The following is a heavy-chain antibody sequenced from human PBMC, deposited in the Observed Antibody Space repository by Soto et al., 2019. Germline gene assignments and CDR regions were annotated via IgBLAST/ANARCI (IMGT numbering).Heavy chain of an antibody. Sequence: QVQLVQSGAEVKKPGSSVKVSCTASGGTFSSYAISWVRQAPGQGLEWMGWIIPIFGTANYAQKFQGRVTITADESTSTVYMELSRLRAEYTAVYYCARDDGSGWYRYWGQGTLVTVSS. D-gene: IGHD6-19*01. J-gene: IGHJ4*02. CDR3: ARDDGSGWYRY. CDR2: IIPIFGTA. CDR1: GGTFSSYA. V-gene: IGHV1-69*01.